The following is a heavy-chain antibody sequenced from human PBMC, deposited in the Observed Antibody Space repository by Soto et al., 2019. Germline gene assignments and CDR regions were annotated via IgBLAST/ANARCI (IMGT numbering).Heavy chain of an antibody. J-gene: IGHJ6*02. D-gene: IGHD6-13*01. CDR3: ARSIAAAANYFYYYGMDV. V-gene: IGHV5-51*01. CDR1: GYSFTSYR. CDR2: IYPGDSDT. Sequence: GASLKISCKGCGYSFTSYRTGWVRQMTGKGLEWMGIIYPGDSDTRYSPSFQGQVTISADKSISTAYLQWSSLKASDTAMYYCARSIAAAANYFYYYGMDVWGQGTTVTV.